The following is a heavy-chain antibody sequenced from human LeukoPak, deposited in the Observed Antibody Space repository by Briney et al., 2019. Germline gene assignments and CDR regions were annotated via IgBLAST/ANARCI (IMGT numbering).Heavy chain of an antibody. J-gene: IGHJ6*02. CDR2: IKQDGSEK. Sequence: PGRSLRLSCAASGFTVSSNYMSWVRQAPGKGLEWVANIKQDGSEKYYVDSVKGRFTISRDNAKNSLYLQMNSLRAEDTAVYYCARDTGRDDFWSGYYPGYYYGMDVWGQGTTVTVSS. CDR3: ARDTGRDDFWSGYYPGYYYGMDV. CDR1: GFTVSSNY. D-gene: IGHD3-3*01. V-gene: IGHV3-7*03.